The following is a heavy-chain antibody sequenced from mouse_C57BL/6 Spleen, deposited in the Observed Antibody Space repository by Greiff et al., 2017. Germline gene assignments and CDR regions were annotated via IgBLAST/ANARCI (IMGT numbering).Heavy chain of an antibody. CDR1: GFTFSDYY. D-gene: IGHD1-1*01. Sequence: EVMLVASEGGLVQPGSSMKLSCTASGFTFSDYYMAWVRQVPEKGLEWVANINYDGSSTYYLDPLQSRFIISRDKTKNILYLQMSSLKSEDTATYYCARDRGLRAMDYWGQGTSVTVSS. CDR3: ARDRGLRAMDY. V-gene: IGHV5-16*01. CDR2: INYDGSST. J-gene: IGHJ4*01.